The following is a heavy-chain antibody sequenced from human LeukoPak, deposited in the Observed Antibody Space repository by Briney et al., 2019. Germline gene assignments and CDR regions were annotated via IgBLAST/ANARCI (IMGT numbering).Heavy chain of an antibody. CDR1: GGSFSVYY. V-gene: IGHV4-34*01. D-gene: IGHD4-11*01. CDR3: ARAYSNYSDY. CDR2: INHSGST. J-gene: IGHJ4*02. Sequence: PSETLSLTCAVYGGSFSVYYCSWIRQPPGKGLEWIGEINHSGSTNYNPSLKSRVTISVDTSKNQFSLKLSSVTAADTAVYYCARAYSNYSDYWGQGTLVTVSS.